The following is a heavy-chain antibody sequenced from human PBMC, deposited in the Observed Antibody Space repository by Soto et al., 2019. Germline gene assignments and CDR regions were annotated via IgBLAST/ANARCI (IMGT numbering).Heavy chain of an antibody. Sequence: SETLSLTCTVSGGSISNNYWSWVRQPPGKGLEWIGYIYYSGSTYYNPSLKSRVTISVDTSKNQFSLKLSSVTAADTAVYYCARHRGTISLTDYWGQGTLVTVSS. CDR1: GGSISNNY. J-gene: IGHJ4*02. CDR3: ARHRGTISLTDY. D-gene: IGHD3-9*01. CDR2: IYYSGST. V-gene: IGHV4-59*04.